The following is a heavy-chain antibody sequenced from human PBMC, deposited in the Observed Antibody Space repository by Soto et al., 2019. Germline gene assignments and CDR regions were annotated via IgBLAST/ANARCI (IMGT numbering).Heavy chain of an antibody. V-gene: IGHV1-18*01. CDR2: ISAYNGNT. D-gene: IGHD2-15*01. Sequence: ASVKVSCKASGYTFTSYGISWVRQAPGQGLEWMGWISAYNGNTNYAQKLQGRVTMTTDTSTSTAYMEMRSLGSDDTAVYYCARGGDSGGSRYAFDIWGQGTMVTVSS. J-gene: IGHJ3*02. CDR3: ARGGDSGGSRYAFDI. CDR1: GYTFTSYG.